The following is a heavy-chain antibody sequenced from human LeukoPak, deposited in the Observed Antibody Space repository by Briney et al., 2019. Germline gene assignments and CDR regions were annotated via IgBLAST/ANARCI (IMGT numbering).Heavy chain of an antibody. CDR1: GYTFTSYD. CDR3: ARGGYCSSTSCYGDWFDP. CDR2: MNPNSGNT. J-gene: IGHJ5*02. D-gene: IGHD2-2*01. V-gene: IGHV1-8*01. Sequence: ASVKVSCKASGYTFTSYDINWVRPATGQGLEWMGWMNPNSGNTGYAQKFQGRVTMTRNTSISTAYMELSSLRSEDTAVYYCARGGYCSSTSCYGDWFDPWGQGTLVTVSS.